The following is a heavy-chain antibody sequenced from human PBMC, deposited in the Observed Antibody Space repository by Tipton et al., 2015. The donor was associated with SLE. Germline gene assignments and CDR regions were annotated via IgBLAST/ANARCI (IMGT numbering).Heavy chain of an antibody. D-gene: IGHD3-16*02. CDR1: GYTFISYG. Sequence: QVQLVQSGAEVKKPGASVKVSCKASGYTFISYGISWVRQAPGQGLEWMGWISAYNGNTKYAQKFQDRVTMTTDTPTSTAYMELRSLRSDDTAMYYCARGDYDYIWGSYRYGFDIWGQGTMVTVSS. CDR2: ISAYNGNT. J-gene: IGHJ3*02. V-gene: IGHV1-18*01. CDR3: ARGDYDYIWGSYRYGFDI.